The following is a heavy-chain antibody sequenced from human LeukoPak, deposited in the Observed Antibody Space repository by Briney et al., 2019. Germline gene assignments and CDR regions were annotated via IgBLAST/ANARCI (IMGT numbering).Heavy chain of an antibody. CDR3: GRAPSAVGARSDP. CDR2: IYSSGST. J-gene: IGHJ5*02. V-gene: IGHV4-4*07. Sequence: SETLSLTCTVSGGSISSYYWNWIRQPAGKGLEWIGRIYSSGSTNFNPSLKGRVTMSGRTSKNQFSLTLGYVIAADTAWYYGGRAPSAVGARSDPWGQGTLVAVS. D-gene: IGHD3-16*01. CDR1: GGSISSYY.